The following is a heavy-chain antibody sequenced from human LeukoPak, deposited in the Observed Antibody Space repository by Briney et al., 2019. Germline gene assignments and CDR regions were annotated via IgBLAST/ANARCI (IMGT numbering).Heavy chain of an antibody. Sequence: PSETLSLTCTVSGYSISSGYYWGWIRQPPGKGLEWIGSIYHSGSTYYNPSLKSRVTISVGTSKNQFSLKLSSVTAADTAVYYCARFWSGSGWTYYYYYMDVWGKGTTVTVSS. J-gene: IGHJ6*03. CDR1: GYSISSGYY. CDR2: IYHSGST. CDR3: ARFWSGSGWTYYYYYMDV. V-gene: IGHV4-38-2*02. D-gene: IGHD6-19*01.